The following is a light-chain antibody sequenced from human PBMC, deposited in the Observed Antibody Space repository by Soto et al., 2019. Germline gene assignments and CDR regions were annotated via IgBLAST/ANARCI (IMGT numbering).Light chain of an antibody. Sequence: EIVLTQSPGTLSLSPVERATLSCRASQSVSSSYLAWYQQKPGQAPRLLIYGASSRATGIPDRFSGSGSGTDFTLTISRLEPEDFAVYYCQRYGSSPPYTCGQGTKLEIK. CDR3: QRYGSSPPYT. CDR1: QSVSSSY. V-gene: IGKV3-20*01. J-gene: IGKJ2*01. CDR2: GAS.